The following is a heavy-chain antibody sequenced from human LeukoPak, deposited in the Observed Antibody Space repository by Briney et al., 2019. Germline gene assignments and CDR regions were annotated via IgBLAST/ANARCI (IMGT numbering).Heavy chain of an antibody. V-gene: IGHV3-74*03. D-gene: IGHD3-10*01. CDR1: GFTFSDYW. CDR3: VRGQTIDF. Sequence: PGGSLRLSCTASGFTFSDYWMYWVRQAPGKGLGWVSRIKSDGTGILYEDFAEGRFTISRDNAKNALYLQMSSLREEDTAVYYCVRGQTIDFWGQGILVTVSS. CDR2: IKSDGTGI. J-gene: IGHJ4*02.